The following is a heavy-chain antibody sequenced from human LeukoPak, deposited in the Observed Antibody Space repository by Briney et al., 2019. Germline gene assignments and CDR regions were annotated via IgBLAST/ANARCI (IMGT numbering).Heavy chain of an antibody. CDR2: ISYDGSNK. CDR1: GFTFSSYG. Sequence: GRSLRLSCAASGFTFSSYGMHWVRQAPGKGLEWVAVISYDGSNKYYADSVKGRFTISRDNSKNTLYLQMNSLRAEDTAVYYCAKDLEDVVVPAAMPVAFDIWGQGTMVTVSS. D-gene: IGHD2-2*01. J-gene: IGHJ3*02. V-gene: IGHV3-30*18. CDR3: AKDLEDVVVPAAMPVAFDI.